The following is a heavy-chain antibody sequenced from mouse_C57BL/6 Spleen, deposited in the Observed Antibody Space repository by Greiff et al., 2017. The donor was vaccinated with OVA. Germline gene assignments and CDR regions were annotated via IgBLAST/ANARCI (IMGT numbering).Heavy chain of an antibody. Sequence: VQLQQSGPVLVKPGASVKMSCKASGYTFTDYYMNWVKQSHGKSLEWIGVINPYNGGTSYNQKFKGKATLTVDKSSSTAYMELNSLTSEDSAVYYCARATVVASWFAYWGQGTLVTVSA. V-gene: IGHV1-19*01. D-gene: IGHD1-1*01. CDR3: ARATVVASWFAY. J-gene: IGHJ3*01. CDR2: INPYNGGT. CDR1: GYTFTDYY.